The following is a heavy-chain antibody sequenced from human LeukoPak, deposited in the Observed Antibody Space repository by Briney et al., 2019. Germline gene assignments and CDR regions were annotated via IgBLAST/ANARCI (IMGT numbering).Heavy chain of an antibody. Sequence: GASVKVSSKASGYTFTSYDINWVRQATGQGLEWMGWMNPNSGNTGYAQKFQGRVTMTRNTSISTAYMELSSLRSEDTAVYYCARAWRDGYNYAYYGMDVWGQGTTVTVSS. CDR2: MNPNSGNT. J-gene: IGHJ6*02. CDR3: ARAWRDGYNYAYYGMDV. V-gene: IGHV1-8*01. D-gene: IGHD5-24*01. CDR1: GYTFTSYD.